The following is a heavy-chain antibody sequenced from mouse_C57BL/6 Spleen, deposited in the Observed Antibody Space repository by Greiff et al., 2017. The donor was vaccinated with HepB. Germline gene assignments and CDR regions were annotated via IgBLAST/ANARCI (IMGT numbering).Heavy chain of an antibody. CDR3: AKNYYGSSYNWYFDG. D-gene: IGHD1-1*01. CDR2: IWRGGST. CDR1: GFSFTSYG. V-gene: IGHV2-5*01. Sequence: VQLQQSGPGLVQPSQSLSITCTVSGFSFTSYGVHWVRQSPGKGLEWLGVIWRGGSTDYNAAFMSRLSITKDNSKSQVFFKMNSLQADDTAIYYWAKNYYGSSYNWYFDGWGTGTTVTVSS. J-gene: IGHJ1*03.